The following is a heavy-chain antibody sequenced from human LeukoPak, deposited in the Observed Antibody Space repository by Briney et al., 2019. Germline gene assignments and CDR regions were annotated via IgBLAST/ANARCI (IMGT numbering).Heavy chain of an antibody. CDR2: IFPSGGEI. Sequence: GGSLRLSCAASGFTFSTFAMIWVRQPPGKGLEWVSSIFPSGGEIHYADSVRGRFTISRDNSKSTLSLQMNSLRAEDTAIYYCSTYRQVLLPFESWGQGTLVTVSS. V-gene: IGHV3-23*01. D-gene: IGHD2-8*02. CDR1: GFTFSTFA. J-gene: IGHJ4*02. CDR3: STYRQVLLPFES.